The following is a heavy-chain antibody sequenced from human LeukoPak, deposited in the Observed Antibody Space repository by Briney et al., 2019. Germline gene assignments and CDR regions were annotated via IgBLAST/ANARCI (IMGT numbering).Heavy chain of an antibody. V-gene: IGHV3-15*01. CDR1: GFTFSNAW. CDR2: IKSKTDGGTT. Sequence: GGSLRLSCAASGFTFSNAWMSWVRQAPGKGLEWVGRIKSKTDGGTTDYAAPVKGRFTISRDDSKNTLSLQMNSLKTEDTAVYYCATHLTYHDFWSTGIYYYYYAMDVWGQGTTVTVSS. CDR3: ATHLTYHDFWSTGIYYYYYAMDV. D-gene: IGHD3-3*01. J-gene: IGHJ6*02.